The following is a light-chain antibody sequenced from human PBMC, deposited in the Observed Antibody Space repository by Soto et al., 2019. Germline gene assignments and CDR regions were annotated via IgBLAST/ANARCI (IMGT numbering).Light chain of an antibody. J-gene: IGLJ1*01. CDR3: LSFTTTXTHV. CDR1: SSDIGAYYY. CDR2: EVN. V-gene: IGLV2-14*01. Sequence: QSSLAQPASLSGSPVQSITISCTGTSSDIGAYYYFSWFQQHPGKAHKLMISEVNNRPSGVSNRFSGSKSGNTAYLTISGLQVEDEAEYFCLSFTTTXTHVVGTGTKVXV.